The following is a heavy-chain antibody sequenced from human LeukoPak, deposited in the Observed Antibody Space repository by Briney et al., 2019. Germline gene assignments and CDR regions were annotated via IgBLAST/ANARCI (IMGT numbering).Heavy chain of an antibody. D-gene: IGHD6-13*01. V-gene: IGHV4-59*01. CDR3: ASVGRGAAAGIGDAFDI. Sequence: SQTLSLTCTVSGGSISSYYWSWIRQPPGKGLEWIGYIYYSGSTNYNPSLKSRVTISVDTSKNQFSLKLSSVTAADTAVYYCASVGRGAAAGIGDAFDIWGQGTMVTVSS. J-gene: IGHJ3*02. CDR2: IYYSGST. CDR1: GGSISSYY.